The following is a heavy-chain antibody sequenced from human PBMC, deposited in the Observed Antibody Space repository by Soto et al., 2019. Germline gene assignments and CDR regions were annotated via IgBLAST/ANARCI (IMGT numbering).Heavy chain of an antibody. Sequence: QVQLVEPGGGVVQPGRSLRLSCAASGFTFSSYGMHWVRQAPGKGLEWVAGIWYDGSNKYYADSGKGRLTISRDNSKNTLDLQMNSLRAEDTAVYYCARDGNYGVNSYFQHWGQGTLVTVSS. CDR3: ARDGNYGVNSYFQH. V-gene: IGHV3-33*01. J-gene: IGHJ1*01. CDR2: IWYDGSNK. CDR1: GFTFSSYG. D-gene: IGHD4-17*01.